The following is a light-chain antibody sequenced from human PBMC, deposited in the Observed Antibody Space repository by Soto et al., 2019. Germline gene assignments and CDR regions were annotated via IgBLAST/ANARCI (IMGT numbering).Light chain of an antibody. Sequence: EIVLTQSPGTLSLSPGERATLSCSASQSVDSNYLAWYQQKPGQAPRIIIFAASGRATGIPDRFSGSGSGTDFSFTISSLQPEDNATYYCQQYENRPYTFGPGTKVDIK. CDR3: QQYENRPYT. CDR2: AAS. J-gene: IGKJ3*01. CDR1: QSVDSNY. V-gene: IGKV3-20*01.